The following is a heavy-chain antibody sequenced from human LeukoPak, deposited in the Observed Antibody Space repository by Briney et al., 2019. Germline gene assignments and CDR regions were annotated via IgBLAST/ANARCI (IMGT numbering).Heavy chain of an antibody. CDR1: GFTFSSYW. J-gene: IGHJ5*02. CDR3: ARVMSSWYNWFDP. CDR2: IKQDGSEK. Sequence: PGGSLRLSCAASGFTFSSYWMSWVRQAPGKGLEWVANIKQDGSEKYYVDSVKGRFTISRDNAKNSLYLQMNSLRAEDTAVYYCARVMSSWYNWFDPWGQGTLVTASS. V-gene: IGHV3-7*01. D-gene: IGHD6-13*01.